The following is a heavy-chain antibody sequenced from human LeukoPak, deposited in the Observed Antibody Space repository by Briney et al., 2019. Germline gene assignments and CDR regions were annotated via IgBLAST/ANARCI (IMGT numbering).Heavy chain of an antibody. CDR2: IYHSGST. CDR1: GGSISSSNW. D-gene: IGHD3-22*01. V-gene: IGHV4-4*02. J-gene: IGHJ4*02. Sequence: SETLSLTCAVSGGSISSSNWWSWVRQPPGKGLEWIGEIYHSGSTNYNPSLKSRVTISVDKSKNQFSLKLSSVTAADTAVYYCAGGGYYDSSGYQYYFDYWGQGTLVTVSS. CDR3: AGGGYYDSSGYQYYFDY.